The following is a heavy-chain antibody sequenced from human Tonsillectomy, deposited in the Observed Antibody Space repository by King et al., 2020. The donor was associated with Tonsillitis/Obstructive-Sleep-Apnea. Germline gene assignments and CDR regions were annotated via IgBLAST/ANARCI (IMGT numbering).Heavy chain of an antibody. CDR3: ARVNVAVAEIYFDY. V-gene: IGHV3-48*02. J-gene: IGHJ4*02. D-gene: IGHD6-19*01. Sequence: VQVVESGGGLVQPGGSLRLSCSASGFTFSNYSMNWVRQAPGKGLEWVSYIRSSSSIIFYADSVKGRFTISRDNAKNSLYLQMNSLRDEDTAVYYCARVNVAVAEIYFDYWGQGTLVTVSS. CDR2: IRSSSSII. CDR1: GFTFSNYS.